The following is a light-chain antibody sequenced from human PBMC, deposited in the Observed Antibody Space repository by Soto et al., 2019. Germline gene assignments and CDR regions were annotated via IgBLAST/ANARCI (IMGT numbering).Light chain of an antibody. V-gene: IGKV1-5*01. J-gene: IGKJ1*01. CDR1: QSVSGW. CDR3: KQYETFSGT. Sequence: DIQITQSPSTLSASVGQTVAVTFRSSQSVSGWLAWYQQKPGEAPKLLIYDASALPRGVPSRFSGSGSGTKFTLTIASLQTDDFATYYCKQYETFSGTFGTGTKVDIK. CDR2: DAS.